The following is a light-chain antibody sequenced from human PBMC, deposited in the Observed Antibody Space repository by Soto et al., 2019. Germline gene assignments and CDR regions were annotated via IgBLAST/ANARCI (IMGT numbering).Light chain of an antibody. CDR3: LQNYLSPPT. V-gene: IGKV1-39*01. CDR2: ATS. CDR1: QSINEY. Sequence: DIQMTQSPSSLSASVGDRVTITCRASQSINEYLSWYQQKPGKAPRFLIYATSRLESGVPARFSGSGSGTDFTLTISSLQPEDFATYYCLQNYLSPPTFGQGTKVEIK. J-gene: IGKJ1*01.